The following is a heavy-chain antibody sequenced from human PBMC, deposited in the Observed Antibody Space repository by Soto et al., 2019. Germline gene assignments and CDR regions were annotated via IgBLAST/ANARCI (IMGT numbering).Heavy chain of an antibody. D-gene: IGHD5-18*01. CDR1: GGSFSGYY. V-gene: IGHV4-34*01. Sequence: QVQLQQWGAGLLKPSETLSLTCAVYGGSFSGYYWSWIRQPPGKGLEWIGEINHSGSTNYNPSLKSRVTISVDTSKNQFSLKLSSVTAADTAVYYCASLRGVQLWADYWGQGTLVTVSS. CDR2: INHSGST. CDR3: ASLRGVQLWADY. J-gene: IGHJ4*02.